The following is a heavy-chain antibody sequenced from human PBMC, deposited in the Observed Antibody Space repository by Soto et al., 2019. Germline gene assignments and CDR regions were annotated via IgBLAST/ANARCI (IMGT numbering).Heavy chain of an antibody. V-gene: IGHV1-69*13. CDR1: GGTFSSYA. Sequence: SVKVSCKASGGTFSSYAISWVRQAPGQGLEWMGGIIPIFGTANYAQKFQGRVTITADESTSTAYMELSSLRSEDTAVYYCARATYPPNWFDPWGQGTLVTVSS. CDR3: ARATYPPNWFDP. J-gene: IGHJ5*02. CDR2: IIPIFGTA.